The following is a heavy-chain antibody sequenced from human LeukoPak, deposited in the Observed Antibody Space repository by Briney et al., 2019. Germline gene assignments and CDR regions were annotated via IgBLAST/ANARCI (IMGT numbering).Heavy chain of an antibody. J-gene: IGHJ4*02. CDR1: GYSFTTYW. V-gene: IGHV5-51*01. Sequence: GESLKISCKGSGYSFTTYWIGWVRQMPGKGLEWMGIIYPGDSDTRYSPSFQGQVTISADKSINTAYLQWSSLKASDAAMYYCARRGESSSWYSDYWGQGTLVTVSS. D-gene: IGHD6-13*01. CDR2: IYPGDSDT. CDR3: ARRGESSSWYSDY.